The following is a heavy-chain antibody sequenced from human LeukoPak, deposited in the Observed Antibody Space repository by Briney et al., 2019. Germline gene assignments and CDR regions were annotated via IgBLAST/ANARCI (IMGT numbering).Heavy chain of an antibody. D-gene: IGHD1-26*01. Sequence: GGSLRLSCAASGFNFSSYGMHWVRQAPGKGLEWVAAISNDGSNKYYADSVKGRFTISRDNSKNTLYLQISSLRAEDTAVYCCAKDGSRVLSGKFDYWGQGTLVTVSS. CDR3: AKDGSRVLSGKFDY. CDR2: ISNDGSNK. J-gene: IGHJ4*02. CDR1: GFNFSSYG. V-gene: IGHV3-30*18.